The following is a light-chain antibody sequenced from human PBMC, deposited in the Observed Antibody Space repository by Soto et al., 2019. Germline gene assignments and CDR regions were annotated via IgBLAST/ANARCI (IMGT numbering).Light chain of an antibody. V-gene: IGLV4-69*01. CDR3: QTWGTGIQV. Sequence: QLVLIQSPSASASLGASVKLTCTLSSGYSTYVIAWHQQQPEKGPRYLMKLNSDGSHYKGDGIPDRFSGSSSGAERYLTISSLQSEDEADYYCQTWGTGIQVFGGGTKLTVL. CDR1: SGYSTYV. CDR2: LNSDGSH. J-gene: IGLJ3*02.